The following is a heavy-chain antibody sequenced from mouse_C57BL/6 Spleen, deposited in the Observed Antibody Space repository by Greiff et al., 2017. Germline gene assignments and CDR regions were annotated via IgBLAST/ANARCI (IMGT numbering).Heavy chain of an antibody. Sequence: VKLQQSGPELVKPGASVKISCTASGYAFSSSWMNWVKQRPGKGLEWIGRIYPGDGDTNYNGKFKGKATLTADKSSSTAYMQLSSLTSEDSAVYFCARSGGYLYAMDYWGQGTSVTVSS. D-gene: IGHD3-1*01. CDR2: IYPGDGDT. V-gene: IGHV1-82*01. J-gene: IGHJ4*01. CDR1: GYAFSSSW. CDR3: ARSGGYLYAMDY.